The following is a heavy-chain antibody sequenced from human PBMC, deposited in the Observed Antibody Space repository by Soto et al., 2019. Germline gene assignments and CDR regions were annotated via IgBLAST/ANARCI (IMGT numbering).Heavy chain of an antibody. Sequence: GGSLRLSCAASGFSFSDYAMSWVRQAPGKGLEWVSVISESGGSTHYADSVRGRFTVSRDNSKNSLSLRMNSLRDEDTAVYFCAKRSPYSSGWYSPIFDYWGKGALVT. CDR2: ISESGGST. V-gene: IGHV3-23*01. CDR1: GFSFSDYA. CDR3: AKRSPYSSGWYSPIFDY. J-gene: IGHJ4*02. D-gene: IGHD6-13*01.